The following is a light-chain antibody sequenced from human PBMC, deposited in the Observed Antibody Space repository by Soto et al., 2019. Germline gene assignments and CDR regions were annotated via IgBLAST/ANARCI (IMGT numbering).Light chain of an antibody. CDR3: QSYDSSLFVV. J-gene: IGLJ2*01. V-gene: IGLV1-40*01. CDR2: GNS. CDR1: SSNIGAGYD. Sequence: QSVLTQPPSVSGAPGQRVTISCTGSSSNIGAGYDVHWYQQHPGTAPKLLIYGNSNRPSGVPDRFSGSKSGTSASLAITGLRAEDEADYYCQSYDSSLFVVFGRGTKLTVL.